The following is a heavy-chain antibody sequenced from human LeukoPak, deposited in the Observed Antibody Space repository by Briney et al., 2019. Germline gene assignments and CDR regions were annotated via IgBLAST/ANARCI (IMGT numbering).Heavy chain of an antibody. CDR2: ISAYNGNT. V-gene: IGHV1-18*01. CDR1: GYTFTSYG. D-gene: IGHD3-9*01. Sequence: ASVKVSCKASGYTFTSYGISWVRQAPGQGLEWMGWISAYNGNTNYAQKLQGRVTMTTDTSTSTAYMELRSLRSDDTAVYYCARQGSGYYEWKWCYFDYWGQGTLVTVSS. J-gene: IGHJ4*02. CDR3: ARQGSGYYEWKWCYFDY.